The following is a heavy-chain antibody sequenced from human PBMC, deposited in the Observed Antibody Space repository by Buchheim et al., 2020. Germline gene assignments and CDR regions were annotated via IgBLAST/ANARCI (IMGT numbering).Heavy chain of an antibody. CDR1: GGSISSGGYY. CDR3: AGESRTYYYGYHAFDI. D-gene: IGHD3-10*01. V-gene: IGHV4-31*03. J-gene: IGHJ3*02. Sequence: QVQLQESGPGLVKPSQTLSLTCTVSGGSISSGGYYWSWIRQHPGKGLEWIGYTYYSGSTYYTPSLKSRVTISVDTSKNQFSLKLSSETAAGTAVYYCAGESRTYYYGYHAFDIWGQGT. CDR2: TYYSGST.